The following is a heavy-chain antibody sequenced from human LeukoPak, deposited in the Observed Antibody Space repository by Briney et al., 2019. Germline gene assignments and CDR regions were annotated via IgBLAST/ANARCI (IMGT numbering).Heavy chain of an antibody. V-gene: IGHV4-30-4*01. J-gene: IGHJ5*02. CDR2: IYYSGST. D-gene: IGHD2-15*01. CDR1: GGSLSSGDYY. Sequence: SQTLSLTCTDSGGSLSSGDYYWSWVRQPPGTGMGSLGYIYYSGSTSYNPSLKSRVTIAVDPSKSRSSMKLSSVTGADTAMYYRARGEGYCSGGSCYGWFDPWGQGTLVTVSS. CDR3: ARGEGYCSGGSCYGWFDP.